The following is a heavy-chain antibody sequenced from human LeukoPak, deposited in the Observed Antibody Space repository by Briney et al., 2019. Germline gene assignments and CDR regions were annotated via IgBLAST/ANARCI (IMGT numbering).Heavy chain of an antibody. V-gene: IGHV3-48*01. CDR1: GFTVSSNY. Sequence: PGGSLRLSCAASGFTVSSNYMSWVRQAPGKGLEWVSYISSSSSTIYYADSVKGRFTISRDSAKNSLFLQMNSLRVEDTAIYYCARELFFYLGSSGKYDAWGQGTLVTVSS. D-gene: IGHD3-22*01. CDR3: ARELFFYLGSSGKYDA. J-gene: IGHJ4*02. CDR2: ISSSSSTI.